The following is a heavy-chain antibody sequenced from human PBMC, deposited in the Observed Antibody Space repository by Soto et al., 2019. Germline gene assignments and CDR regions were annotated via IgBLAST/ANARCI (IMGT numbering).Heavy chain of an antibody. CDR1: GGTFSSYA. V-gene: IGHV1-69*12. D-gene: IGHD2-2*01. J-gene: IGHJ4*02. CDR3: ARDRYGISTSCDVAWYFDY. Sequence: QVQLVQSGAAVKKPGSSVKVSCKASGGTFSSYAISWVRQAPGQGLEWMGGIIPIFGTANYAQKFPGGATITADASASTAYMEMRSLRPDDTAVYYCARDRYGISTSCDVAWYFDYWGQGTLVTVSS. CDR2: IIPIFGTA.